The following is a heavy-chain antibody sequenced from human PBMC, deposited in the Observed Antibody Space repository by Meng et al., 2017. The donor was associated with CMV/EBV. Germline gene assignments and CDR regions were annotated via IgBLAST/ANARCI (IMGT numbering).Heavy chain of an antibody. CDR3: AKDDSQLLYRDPYYYYGMDV. CDR1: GYTFTSYD. Sequence: ASVKVSCKASGYTFTSYDINWVRQATGQGLEWMGWMNPNSGNAGYAQKFQGRVTITRNTSISTAYMELSSLRSEDTAVYYCAKDDSQLLYRDPYYYYGMDVWGQGTTVTVSS. CDR2: MNPNSGNA. V-gene: IGHV1-8*03. J-gene: IGHJ6*02. D-gene: IGHD2-2*02.